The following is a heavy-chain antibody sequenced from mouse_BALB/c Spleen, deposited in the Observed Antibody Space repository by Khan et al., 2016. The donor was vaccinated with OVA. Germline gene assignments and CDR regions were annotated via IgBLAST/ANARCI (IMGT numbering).Heavy chain of an antibody. J-gene: IGHJ2*01. CDR3: ARMTRK. CDR2: INPPNGNT. CDR1: GLNIKDTY. Sequence: IQLVQSGAELVKSGATVKLSCTASGLNIKDTYMHWLKQWPEQGLEWIGRINPPNGNTKYDPKFQGKSTITSETSSNTAYLQLNNLTSEDTAAYYCARMTRKWGQGTTVTVSS. V-gene: IGHV14-3*02.